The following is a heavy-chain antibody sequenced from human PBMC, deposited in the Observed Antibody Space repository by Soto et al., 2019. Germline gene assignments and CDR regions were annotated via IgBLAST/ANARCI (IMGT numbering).Heavy chain of an antibody. V-gene: IGHV2-26*01. CDR3: ALIKDCSRTDCYSASFDP. D-gene: IGHD2-2*01. CDR1: GLSLSNGKLG. Sequence: SGPTLVNPTETLTLTCTVSGLSLSNGKLGVSWIRQPQGKALEWLAHIFSSDDKSYSTSLRSRLSISKDTSRSQVVRTMTNLDPMDSAKYYCALIKDCSRTDCYSASFDPWGQGTLVTVSS. J-gene: IGHJ5*02. CDR2: IFSSDDK.